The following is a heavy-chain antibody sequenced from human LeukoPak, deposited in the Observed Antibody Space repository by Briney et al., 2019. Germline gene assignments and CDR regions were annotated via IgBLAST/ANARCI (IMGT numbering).Heavy chain of an antibody. CDR1: GYTFTSYG. J-gene: IGHJ5*02. CDR2: ISAYNGNT. CDR3: ARVVSSAPYNWFDP. Sequence: ASVKVSCKASGYTFTSYGISWVRQAPGQGLEWMGWISAYNGNTNYAQKLQGRVTMTTDTSTSTAYMELRSLRSDDTAVYYCARVVSSAPYNWFDPWGQGTLVTVSS. V-gene: IGHV1-18*01. D-gene: IGHD1-14*01.